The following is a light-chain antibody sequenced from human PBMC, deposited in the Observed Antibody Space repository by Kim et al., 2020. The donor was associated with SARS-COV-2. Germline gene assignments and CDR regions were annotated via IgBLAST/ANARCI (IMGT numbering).Light chain of an antibody. CDR2: GAS. Sequence: PGERATLSCRASQSVSYTYLAWYQQKPGQASRLLIYGASTRATGVPDRFSGSGSGTDFTLTISRLEPEDFAVYYCQQYGSSPPWTFGQGTKVDIK. CDR3: QQYGSSPPWT. CDR1: QSVSYTY. V-gene: IGKV3-20*01. J-gene: IGKJ1*01.